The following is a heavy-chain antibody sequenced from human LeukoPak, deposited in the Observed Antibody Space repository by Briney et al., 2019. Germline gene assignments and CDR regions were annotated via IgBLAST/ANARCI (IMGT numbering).Heavy chain of an antibody. CDR2: IWYDGSNE. CDR3: AREISMFVNAFDL. Sequence: GGSLRLSCAASGFSFSSSGMHWVRQAPGKGLEWVAVIWYDGSNEYYADSVKGRFTISGDNSKNTLHLQMNSLRVEDTSVYYCAREISMFVNAFDLWGQGTLVAVSS. J-gene: IGHJ3*01. D-gene: IGHD3-10*02. CDR1: GFSFSSSG. V-gene: IGHV3-33*01.